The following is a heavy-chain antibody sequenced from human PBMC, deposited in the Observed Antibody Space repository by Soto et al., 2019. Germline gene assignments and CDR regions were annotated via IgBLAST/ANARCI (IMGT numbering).Heavy chain of an antibody. Sequence: PLETLSLTCTVSDGSISSSSYYWAWIRQPPGEGLEWIGSIYHTGNAYYNPSLKSRVTISVDTSKNQFSLKLTSVTAADAALYYCARDFFDSSDYTTNWFDPWGQGTLVTVSS. CDR1: DGSISSSSYY. CDR3: ARDFFDSSDYTTNWFDP. V-gene: IGHV4-39*01. J-gene: IGHJ5*02. CDR2: IYHTGNA. D-gene: IGHD3-22*01.